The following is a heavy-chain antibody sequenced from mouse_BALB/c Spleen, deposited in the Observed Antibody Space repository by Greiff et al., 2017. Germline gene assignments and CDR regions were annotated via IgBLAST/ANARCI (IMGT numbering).Heavy chain of an antibody. CDR1: GYTFTSYW. Sequence: QVQLQQSGAELAKPGASVKMSCKASGYTFTSYWMHWVKQRPGQGLEWIGYINPSTGYTEYNQKFKDKATLTADKSSSTAYMQLSSLTSEDSAVYYCARRITTAYYAMDDWGQGTSVTVSS. J-gene: IGHJ4*01. CDR2: INPSTGYT. V-gene: IGHV1-7*01. D-gene: IGHD1-2*01. CDR3: ARRITTAYYAMDD.